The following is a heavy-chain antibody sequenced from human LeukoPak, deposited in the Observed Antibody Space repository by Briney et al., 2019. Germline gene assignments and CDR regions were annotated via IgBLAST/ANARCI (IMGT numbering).Heavy chain of an antibody. Sequence: PGGSLRLSCTASGFIFGDYAMSWVRQAPGKGLGWVGFIRSKAYGGATEYAASVRGRFTISRDDSKSIAYLQMSSLKTEDTAVYSCTREFWDYGGNSGANYFDYWGQGTLVTVSS. CDR2: IRSKAYGGAT. D-gene: IGHD4-23*01. J-gene: IGHJ4*02. CDR3: TREFWDYGGNSGANYFDY. CDR1: GFIFGDYA. V-gene: IGHV3-49*04.